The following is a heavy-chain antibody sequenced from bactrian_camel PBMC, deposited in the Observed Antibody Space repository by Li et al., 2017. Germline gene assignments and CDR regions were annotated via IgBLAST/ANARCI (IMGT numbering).Heavy chain of an antibody. CDR1: GNTVSRHC. V-gene: IGHV3S53*01. D-gene: IGHD1*01. CDR2: IVSDGTI. Sequence: VQLVESGGGSVQAGGSLRLSCAAPGNTVSRHCMGWFRQAPGKEREGVATIVSDGTISYADSVKGRFTISKDNAKNTLYLQMNSLKPEDTAVYYCAATGQMLSVAGCRTQGTQVTVS. J-gene: IGHJ4*01.